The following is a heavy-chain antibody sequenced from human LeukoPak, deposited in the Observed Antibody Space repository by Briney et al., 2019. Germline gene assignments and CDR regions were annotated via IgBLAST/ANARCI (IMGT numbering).Heavy chain of an antibody. CDR1: GFTFSNFP. V-gene: IGHV3-30*04. CDR2: ISSDGGIT. Sequence: GGSLRLSCAASGFTFSNFPMHWVRQAPGKGLEWVAAISSDGGITYYADSVKGRFSISRDNSKNTLYVEMNGLRAEDTAVYYCARAFIAAGRNYWGQGTLVTVSS. J-gene: IGHJ4*02. D-gene: IGHD6-13*01. CDR3: ARAFIAAGRNY.